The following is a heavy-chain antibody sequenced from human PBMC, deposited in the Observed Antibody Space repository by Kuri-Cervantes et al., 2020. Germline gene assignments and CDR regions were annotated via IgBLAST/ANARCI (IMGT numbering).Heavy chain of an antibody. V-gene: IGHV4-30-4*02. CDR3: ARDISSGWYGWFDP. D-gene: IGHD6-19*01. Sequence: SETLSLTCTVSGGSISSGDYYWSWIRQPPGKGLEWIGYIYYSGSTYYNPSLKSRVTILVDTSKNQFSLKLSSVTAADTAVYYCARDISSGWYGWFDPWGQGTLVTVSS. J-gene: IGHJ5*02. CDR1: GGSISSGDYY. CDR2: IYYSGST.